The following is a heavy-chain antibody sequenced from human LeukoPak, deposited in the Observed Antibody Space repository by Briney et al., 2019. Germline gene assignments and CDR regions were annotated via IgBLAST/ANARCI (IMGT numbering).Heavy chain of an antibody. D-gene: IGHD6-13*01. Sequence: ASVKVSCKASGYTFGSYSINWVRQAPGQGLAWLGWVNTYNGDTKYTQKFQGRVSLTTDSSASTAYMELTNLKSDDTGIYYCARGRAAADDFDLLGQGTPVTVSS. CDR2: VNTYNGDT. V-gene: IGHV1-18*01. CDR1: GYTFGSYS. J-gene: IGHJ4*02. CDR3: ARGRAAADDFDL.